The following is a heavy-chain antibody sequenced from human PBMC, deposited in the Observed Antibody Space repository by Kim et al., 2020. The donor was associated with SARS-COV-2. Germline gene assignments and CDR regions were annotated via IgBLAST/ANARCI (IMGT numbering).Heavy chain of an antibody. Sequence: LSLTCAASGFTFSSYAMSWVRQAPGKGLEWVSAISGSGGSTYYADSVKGRFTISRDNSKNTLYLQMNSLRAEDTAVYYCAKGGARYDFWSGSQYYFDYWGQGTLVTVSS. V-gene: IGHV3-23*01. D-gene: IGHD3-3*01. CDR2: ISGSGGST. CDR3: AKGGARYDFWSGSQYYFDY. CDR1: GFTFSSYA. J-gene: IGHJ4*02.